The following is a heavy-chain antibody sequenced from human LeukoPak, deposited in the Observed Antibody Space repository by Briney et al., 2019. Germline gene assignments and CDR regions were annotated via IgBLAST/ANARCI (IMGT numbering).Heavy chain of an antibody. CDR2: ISSSGSTI. Sequence: GGSLRLSCAASGFTFSSYEMNWVRQAPGKGLEWVSYISSSGSTIYYADSVKGRFTISRDNAKNSLYLQMNSLRAEDTAVYYCARDRGYCSGGSCHLYYYGMDVWGQGTTVTVSS. V-gene: IGHV3-48*03. D-gene: IGHD2-15*01. J-gene: IGHJ6*02. CDR1: GFTFSSYE. CDR3: ARDRGYCSGGSCHLYYYGMDV.